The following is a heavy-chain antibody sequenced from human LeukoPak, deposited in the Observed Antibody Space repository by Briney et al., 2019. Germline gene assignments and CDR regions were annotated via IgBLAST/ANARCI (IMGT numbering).Heavy chain of an antibody. CDR2: ISYDGSNK. J-gene: IGHJ4*02. CDR1: GFTFSSYA. CDR3: ARTEMATIFDY. Sequence: PGRSLRLSCAASGFTFSSYAMHWVRQAPGKGLEWVAVISYDGSNKYYAASVKGRFTISRDNSKNTLYLQMNSLRAEDTAVYYCARTEMATIFDYWGQGTLVTVSS. V-gene: IGHV3-30*01. D-gene: IGHD5-24*01.